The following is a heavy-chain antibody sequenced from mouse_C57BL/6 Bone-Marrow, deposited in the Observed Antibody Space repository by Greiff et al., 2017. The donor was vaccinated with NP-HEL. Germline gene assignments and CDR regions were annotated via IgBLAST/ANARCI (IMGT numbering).Heavy chain of an antibody. D-gene: IGHD1-1*01. CDR1: GFTFSSYA. V-gene: IGHV5-4*01. CDR2: ISDGGSYT. J-gene: IGHJ1*03. Sequence: VQLQQSGGGLVKPGGSLKLSCAASGFTFSSYAMSWVRQTPEKRLEWVATISDGGSYTYYPDNVKGRFTISRDNAKNNRYLQMSHLKSEDTAMYDCARVHYYGSSFPDWYFDVWGTVTTVTVSS. CDR3: ARVHYYGSSFPDWYFDV.